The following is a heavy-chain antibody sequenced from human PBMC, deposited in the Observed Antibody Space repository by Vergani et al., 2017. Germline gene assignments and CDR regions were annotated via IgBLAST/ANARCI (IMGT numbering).Heavy chain of an antibody. CDR2: IDYSGST. V-gene: IGHV4-39*07. J-gene: IGHJ1*01. CDR3: ARDYGDYARYFQH. CDR1: GGSISSSSYY. Sequence: QVQLQQWGAGLLKPSETLSLTCAVYGGSISSSSYYWGWIRQPPGKGLEWIGSIDYSGSTYYNPSLKSRVTISVDTSKNQFSLKLSSVTAADTAVYYCARDYGDYARYFQHWGQGTLVTVSS. D-gene: IGHD4-17*01.